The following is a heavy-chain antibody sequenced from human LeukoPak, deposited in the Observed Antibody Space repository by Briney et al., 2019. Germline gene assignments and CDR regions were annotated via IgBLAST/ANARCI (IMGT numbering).Heavy chain of an antibody. V-gene: IGHV7-4-1*02. CDR1: GYTFTSHA. CDR3: ARVVVAANYYYYGMDV. J-gene: IGHJ6*02. Sequence: GASVKVSSTASGYTFTSHAMNWVRQAPAQGLEWMGWINTNTGNPTYAQGFTGRFVFSLDTSVSTAYLQISSLKAEDTAVYYCARVVVAANYYYYGMDVWGQGTTVTVSS. D-gene: IGHD2-15*01. CDR2: INTNTGNP.